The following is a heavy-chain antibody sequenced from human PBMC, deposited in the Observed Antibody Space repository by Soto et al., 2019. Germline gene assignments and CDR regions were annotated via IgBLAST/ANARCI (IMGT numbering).Heavy chain of an antibody. D-gene: IGHD3-9*01. CDR3: TTGIYYDILTGYHNVAY. V-gene: IGHV3-15*01. CDR2: IKSKTDGGTA. CDR1: GFNLSHPW. J-gene: IGHJ4*02. Sequence: GGSLRLSCVASGFNLSHPWMTWVRQGAGKGLEWVGRIKSKTDGGTADYAAPVKGRATISRDDSKNTVYLQMNSLKTEDTAVYYCTTGIYYDILTGYHNVAYWGQGALVTVSS.